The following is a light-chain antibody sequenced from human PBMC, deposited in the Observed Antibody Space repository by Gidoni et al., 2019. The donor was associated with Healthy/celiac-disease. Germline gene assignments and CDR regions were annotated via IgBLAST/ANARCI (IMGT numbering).Light chain of an antibody. Sequence: QSALTQPPSVSGSPGQSVTISCTGTSSDVGSYNRVSWYQQPPGPAPQLMIYEVSNRPSGVPDRFSGSKSGNTASLTSSGLQAEDEADYYCSSYTSSSTRVVFGGGTKLTVL. CDR2: EVS. CDR1: SSDVGSYNR. J-gene: IGLJ2*01. V-gene: IGLV2-18*02. CDR3: SSYTSSSTRVV.